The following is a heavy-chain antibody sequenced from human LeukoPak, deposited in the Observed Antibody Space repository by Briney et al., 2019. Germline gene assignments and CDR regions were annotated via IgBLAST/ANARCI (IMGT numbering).Heavy chain of an antibody. CDR3: AKGRSVVVPAAYLDY. CDR1: GFTFSSYA. CDR2: ISGSGGST. J-gene: IGHJ4*02. Sequence: PGGSLRLSCAASGFTFSSYAMSWVRQAPGKWLEWVSAISGSGGSTYYADSVKGRFTISRDNSKNTLYLQMNSLRAEDTAVYYCAKGRSVVVPAAYLDYWGQGTLVTVSS. D-gene: IGHD2-2*01. V-gene: IGHV3-23*01.